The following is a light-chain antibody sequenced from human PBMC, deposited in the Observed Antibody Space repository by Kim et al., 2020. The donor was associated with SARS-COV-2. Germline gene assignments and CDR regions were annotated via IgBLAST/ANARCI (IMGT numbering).Light chain of an antibody. Sequence: GVTISCTGSTSNIGSYAVHWYHHLPGTAPRLPIYGDRNRPSGVPDRFSGSKSDTSASLAITGLQAEDEADYYCQSYDSSLSDSWVFGGGTQLTVL. J-gene: IGLJ3*02. CDR3: QSYDSSLSDSWV. CDR1: TSNIGSYA. CDR2: GDR. V-gene: IGLV1-40*01.